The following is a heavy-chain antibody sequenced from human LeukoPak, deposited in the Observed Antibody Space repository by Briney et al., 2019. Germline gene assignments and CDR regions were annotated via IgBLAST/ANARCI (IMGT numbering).Heavy chain of an antibody. V-gene: IGHV3-11*01. D-gene: IGHD5-18*01. CDR3: ARDNRGYSYGFDY. CDR2: ISSSGSSI. Sequence: GGSLRLSCAASGFTFSDYYMSWIRQAPGKGLEWVSYISSSGSSIYDADSVKGRFTISRDNAKNSLYLQMNSLRAEDTAVYYCARDNRGYSYGFDYWGQGTLVTVSS. J-gene: IGHJ4*02. CDR1: GFTFSDYY.